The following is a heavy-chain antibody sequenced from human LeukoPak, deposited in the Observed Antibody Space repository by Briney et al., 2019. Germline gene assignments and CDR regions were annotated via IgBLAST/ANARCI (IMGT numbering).Heavy chain of an antibody. CDR2: FFHTGTT. CDR3: ARIVPNTEMVTSFDN. Sequence: SETLSLTRALSGYSLSRAFAWGWVRQSPGKGLGGLGKFFHTGTTYYHPSLKSRLTISLDTSKNQFSLKLSSVTAADTAVYYCARIVPNTEMVTSFDNWGQGTLVTVSS. CDR1: GYSLSRAFA. J-gene: IGHJ4*02. V-gene: IGHV4-38-2*01. D-gene: IGHD5-18*01.